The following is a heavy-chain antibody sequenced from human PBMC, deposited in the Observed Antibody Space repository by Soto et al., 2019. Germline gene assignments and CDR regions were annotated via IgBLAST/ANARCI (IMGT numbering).Heavy chain of an antibody. CDR2: ISYDGSNK. J-gene: IGHJ4*02. CDR3: ARDRSRASHYYFDY. CDR1: GFTFSSYA. V-gene: IGHV3-30-3*01. D-gene: IGHD5-12*01. Sequence: QVQLVESGGGVVQPGRSLRLSCAASGFTFSSYAMHWVRQAPGKGLEWVAVISYDGSNKYYADSVKGRFTISRDNSKNTLYLQMNSLRAEDTAVYYCARDRSRASHYYFDYWGQGTLVTVSS.